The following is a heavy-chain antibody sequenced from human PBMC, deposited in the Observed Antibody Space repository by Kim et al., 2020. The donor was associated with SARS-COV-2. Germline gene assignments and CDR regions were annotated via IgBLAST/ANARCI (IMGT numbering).Heavy chain of an antibody. CDR3: ARASTVTNNYFDY. CDR2: INAGNGNT. J-gene: IGHJ4*02. Sequence: ASVKVSCKASGYTFTSYAMHWVRQAPGQRLEWMGWINAGNGNTKYSQKFQGRVTITRDTSASTAYMELSSLRSEDTAVYYCARASTVTNNYFDYWGQGTLVTVSS. D-gene: IGHD4-17*01. CDR1: GYTFTSYA. V-gene: IGHV1-3*01.